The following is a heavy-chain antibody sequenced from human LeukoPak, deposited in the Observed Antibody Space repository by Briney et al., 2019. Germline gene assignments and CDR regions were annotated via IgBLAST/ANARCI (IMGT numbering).Heavy chain of an antibody. V-gene: IGHV4-31*03. CDR3: AAGVTTYPPDY. CDR1: GGSISSGGYY. J-gene: IGHJ4*02. D-gene: IGHD4-17*01. CDR2: IYYGGST. Sequence: SETLSLTCTVSGGSISSGGYYWSWIRQHPGKGLEWIGYIYYGGSTYYNPSLKSRVTISVDTSKNQFSLKLSSVTAADTAVYYCAAGVTTYPPDYWGQGTLVTVSS.